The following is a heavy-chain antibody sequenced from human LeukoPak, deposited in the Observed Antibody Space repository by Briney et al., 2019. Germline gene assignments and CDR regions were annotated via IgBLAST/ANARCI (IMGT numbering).Heavy chain of an antibody. Sequence: ASVKVSCKASGYTFTGYYMHWVRQAPGQGLEWMGRINPNSGGTNYARKFQGRVTMTRDTSISTAYMELSRLRSDDTAVYYCARESPLRPKWELLSRNWFDPWGQGTLVTVSS. CDR2: INPNSGGT. V-gene: IGHV1-2*06. CDR1: GYTFTGYY. CDR3: ARESPLRPKWELLSRNWFDP. D-gene: IGHD1-26*01. J-gene: IGHJ5*02.